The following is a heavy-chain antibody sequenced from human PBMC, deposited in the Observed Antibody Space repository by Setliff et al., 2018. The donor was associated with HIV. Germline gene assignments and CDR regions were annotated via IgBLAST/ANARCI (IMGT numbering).Heavy chain of an antibody. CDR1: GGSISSSTYY. V-gene: IGHV4-39*01. CDR2: IFYTGST. D-gene: IGHD2-8*01. Sequence: SETLSLTCSVSGGSISSSTYYWGWIRQPPGKGLEWIGDIFYTGSTYYNPSLKSRVAISVDTSDNQFSLKLNSVTAADTAVYYCARRGRDGVFIMFATGFDPWGQGALVTVSS. J-gene: IGHJ5*02. CDR3: ARRGRDGVFIMFATGFDP.